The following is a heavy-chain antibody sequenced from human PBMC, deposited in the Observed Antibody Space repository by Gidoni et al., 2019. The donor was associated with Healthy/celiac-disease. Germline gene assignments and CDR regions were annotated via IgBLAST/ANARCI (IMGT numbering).Heavy chain of an antibody. Sequence: QLQLQESGPGLVKPSETLSLTCTVSGGSISSSSYYWGWIRQPPGKGLEWIGSIYYSGSTYYNPSLKSRVTISVDTSKNQFSLKLSSVTAADTAVYYCARSRGYSSSWPFDYWGQGTLVTVSS. D-gene: IGHD6-13*01. J-gene: IGHJ4*02. CDR1: GGSISSSSYY. CDR2: IYYSGST. CDR3: ARSRGYSSSWPFDY. V-gene: IGHV4-39*01.